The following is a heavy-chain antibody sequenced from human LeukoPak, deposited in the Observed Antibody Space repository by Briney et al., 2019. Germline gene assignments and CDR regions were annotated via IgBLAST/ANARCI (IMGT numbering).Heavy chain of an antibody. J-gene: IGHJ4*02. CDR3: ARLGLRYFDWLFDYFDY. V-gene: IGHV5-51*01. CDR1: GYSFTSYW. CDR2: IYPGDSDT. D-gene: IGHD3-9*01. Sequence: GESLKISCKGSGYSFTSYWIGWVRQMPGKGLEWMGIIYPGDSDTRYSPSFQGQVTISGDKSISTAYLQWSSLKASDTAMYYCARLGLRYFDWLFDYFDYWGQGTLVTVSS.